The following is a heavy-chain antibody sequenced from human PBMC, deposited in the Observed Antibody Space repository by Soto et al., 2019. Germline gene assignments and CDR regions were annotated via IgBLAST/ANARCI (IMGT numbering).Heavy chain of an antibody. D-gene: IGHD1-26*01. V-gene: IGHV3-30*18. CDR2: ISYDGSNT. J-gene: IGHJ6*02. Sequence: QVQLVESGGGVVQPGWSLRLSCAASGFSISDYGMEWVRQAPGKGLEWVALISYDGSNTYYADSVKGRFTISRYNSKDTLFLQMTGLRREDTAVYYCAKGAGDRLSLGMDVCGQGTTVTVSS. CDR1: GFSISDYG. CDR3: AKGAGDRLSLGMDV.